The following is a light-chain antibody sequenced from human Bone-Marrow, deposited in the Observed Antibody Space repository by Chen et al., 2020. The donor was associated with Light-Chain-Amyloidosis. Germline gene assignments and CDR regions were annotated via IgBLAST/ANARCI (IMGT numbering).Light chain of an antibody. Sequence: SYELTQPPSGSVSPGQTARITCSGDDLPTKYAYWYQQKPGQAPVLVIHSDTERPSGISERFSGSTSGTTATLTISGVPAEDEADYHCQSADSSGTYEVIFGGGTKLTVL. CDR3: QSADSSGTYEVI. V-gene: IGLV3-25*03. CDR1: DLPTKY. J-gene: IGLJ2*01. CDR2: SDT.